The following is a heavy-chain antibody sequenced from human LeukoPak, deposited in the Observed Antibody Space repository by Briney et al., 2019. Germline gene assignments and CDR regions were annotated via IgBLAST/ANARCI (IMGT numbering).Heavy chain of an antibody. CDR1: GYTFTSYG. D-gene: IGHD1-26*01. CDR3: ARVGYYRNYFDY. J-gene: IGHJ4*02. CDR2: IIPIFGTA. V-gene: IGHV1-69*13. Sequence: ASVKVSCKASGYTFTSYGISWVRQAPGQGLEWMGGIIPIFGTANYAQKFQGRVTITADESTSTAYMELSSLRSEDTAVYYCARVGYYRNYFDYWGQGTLVTVSS.